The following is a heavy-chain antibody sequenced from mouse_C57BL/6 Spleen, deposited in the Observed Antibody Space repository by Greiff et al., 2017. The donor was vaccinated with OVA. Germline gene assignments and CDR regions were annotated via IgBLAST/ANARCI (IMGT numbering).Heavy chain of an antibody. CDR1: GYTFTSYW. Sequence: VQLQQPGAELVMPGASVKLSCQASGYTFTSYWLHWVKQRPGQGLEWIVELDPSDISPTYNQQFKGKSTLTVDKSSSTAYRQLSSLTSEDSAVYYCARLSLYDYFDYWGQGTTLTVSS. CDR2: LDPSDISP. CDR3: ARLSLYDYFDY. J-gene: IGHJ2*01. D-gene: IGHD6-2*01. V-gene: IGHV1-69*01.